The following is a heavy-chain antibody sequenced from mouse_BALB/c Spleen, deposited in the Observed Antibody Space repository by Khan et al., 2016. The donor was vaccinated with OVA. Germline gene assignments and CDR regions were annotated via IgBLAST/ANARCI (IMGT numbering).Heavy chain of an antibody. CDR2: IYPGSGRT. CDR1: GYTFTDYV. Sequence: VQLQESGPELVKPGASVKMSCKASGYTFTDYVISWVNQRTGQGLEWIGEIYPGSGRTYYNERFKGKATLTADKSSNTAYMQLSSLTSEDSAVYCCARSCDEAWFAYWGQGTLVTVSA. J-gene: IGHJ3*01. V-gene: IGHV1-77*01. CDR3: ARSCDEAWFAY.